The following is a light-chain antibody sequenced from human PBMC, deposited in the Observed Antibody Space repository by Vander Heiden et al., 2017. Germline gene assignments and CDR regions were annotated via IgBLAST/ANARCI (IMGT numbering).Light chain of an antibody. CDR2: QDN. CDR3: QAWDTSTAWKV. CDR1: KLGDKY. J-gene: IGLJ2*01. V-gene: IGLV3-1*01. Sequence: SYELTQPPSVSVSPGQTASITCSGDKLGDKYACWYQQKPGQSPLLVIYQDNKRPSGIPERFSGSNSGNTATLTISETQAMDEADYYCQAWDTSTAWKVFGGGTKLTVL.